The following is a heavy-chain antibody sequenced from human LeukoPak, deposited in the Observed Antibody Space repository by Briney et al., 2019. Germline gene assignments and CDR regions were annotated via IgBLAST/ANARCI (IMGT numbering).Heavy chain of an antibody. Sequence: ASVKVSCKASGYTFTSYYMHWVRQAPGQGLEWMGIINPSGGSTSYARKFQGRVTMTRDTSTSTVYMELSSLRSEDTAVYYCARDIVVVPAAYSLGMDVWGKGTTVTVSS. D-gene: IGHD2-2*01. J-gene: IGHJ6*04. CDR1: GYTFTSYY. V-gene: IGHV1-46*01. CDR3: ARDIVVVPAAYSLGMDV. CDR2: INPSGGST.